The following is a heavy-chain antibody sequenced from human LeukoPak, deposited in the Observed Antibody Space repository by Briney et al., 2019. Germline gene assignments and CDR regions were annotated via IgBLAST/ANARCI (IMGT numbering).Heavy chain of an antibody. V-gene: IGHV4-4*07. CDR2: ISTSGST. J-gene: IGHJ3*02. Sequence: PSETLSLTCTVSGDSTSNYYWNWIRQPAGKGLEWIGRISTSGSTDYNPSLKSRVTMSVDTSKNHFSLNLSSVTAADTAIYYCARGDIWFGDLLPSHAFDIWGQGTMVTVSS. CDR1: GDSTSNYY. D-gene: IGHD3-10*01. CDR3: ARGDIWFGDLLPSHAFDI.